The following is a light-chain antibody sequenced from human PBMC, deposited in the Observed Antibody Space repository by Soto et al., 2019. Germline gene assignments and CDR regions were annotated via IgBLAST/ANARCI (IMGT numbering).Light chain of an antibody. CDR2: DAS. CDR1: QSVRSS. Sequence: EVVMTQSPATLSVSQGERATLSCWASQSVRSSLAWYQQKPGQAPRLLIYDASARATDIPARFSGSGSGTEFTLTISSLQSEDSAVYYCQQYNNWPGTFGQGTKVDI. J-gene: IGKJ1*01. CDR3: QQYNNWPGT. V-gene: IGKV3-15*01.